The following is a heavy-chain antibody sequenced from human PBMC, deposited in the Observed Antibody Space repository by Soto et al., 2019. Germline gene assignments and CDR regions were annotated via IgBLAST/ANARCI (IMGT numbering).Heavy chain of an antibody. CDR2: ISGSGGST. CDR1: GFTFSSYA. J-gene: IGHJ4*02. Sequence: GGSLRLSCAASGFTFSSYAMSWVRQAPGKGLEWVSAISGSGGSTYYADSVKGRFTISRDNSKNTLYLQMNSLRAEDTAVYYCAKDPTATVVTLGFDYWGQGTLVTVSS. CDR3: AKDPTATVVTLGFDY. V-gene: IGHV3-23*01. D-gene: IGHD5-18*01.